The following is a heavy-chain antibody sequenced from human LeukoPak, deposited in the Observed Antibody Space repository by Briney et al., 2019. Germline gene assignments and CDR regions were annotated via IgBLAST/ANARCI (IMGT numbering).Heavy chain of an antibody. CDR1: GGTFSSYA. Sequence: GASVKVSCKASGGTFSSYAISWVRQAPGQGLEWMGGIIPIFGTANYAQKFQGRVTITADESTSTAYMELSSLRSEDTAVYYCATQPPTGTTLGGEIDCWGQGTLVTVSS. CDR2: IIPIFGTA. J-gene: IGHJ4*02. V-gene: IGHV1-69*13. CDR3: ATQPPTGTTLGGEIDC. D-gene: IGHD1-1*01.